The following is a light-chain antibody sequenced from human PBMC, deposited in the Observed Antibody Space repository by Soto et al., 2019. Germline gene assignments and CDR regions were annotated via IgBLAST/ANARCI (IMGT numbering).Light chain of an antibody. CDR2: GAS. J-gene: IGKJ2*01. Sequence: EIVLTQSPGTLSLSPGERATLSCRASQSVSSSYLAWYQQKPGQAPRLLIYGASSRATGIPDRFSGSGSGTDLTLTISRLEPEDFAVYYFQQYGSSILYTFGQGTKLEIK. CDR1: QSVSSSY. V-gene: IGKV3-20*01. CDR3: QQYGSSILYT.